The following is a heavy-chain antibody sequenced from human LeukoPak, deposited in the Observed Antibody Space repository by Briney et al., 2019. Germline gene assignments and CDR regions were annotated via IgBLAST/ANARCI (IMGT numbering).Heavy chain of an antibody. J-gene: IGHJ5*01. Sequence: SVKVSCKASGGSFSSHAIAWVRQAPGQGPEWMGGIIPISGTANYAQKFQGRITITTDESTSTAYMELSSLTSDDTAVYYCAKDDGSATMGFDSWGQGTLVSVSS. CDR1: GGSFSSHA. CDR2: IIPISGTA. CDR3: AKDDGSATMGFDS. V-gene: IGHV1-69*05. D-gene: IGHD1-26*01.